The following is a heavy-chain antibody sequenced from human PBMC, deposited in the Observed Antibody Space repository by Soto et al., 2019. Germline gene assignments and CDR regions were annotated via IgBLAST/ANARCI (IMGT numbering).Heavy chain of an antibody. CDR1: GGSISSYY. V-gene: IGHV4-59*08. D-gene: IGHD5-12*01. Sequence: SETLSLTCTVSGGSISSYYWSWIRQPPGKGLEWIGYIYYSGSTNYNPSLKSRVTISVDTSKNQFSLKLSSVTAADTAVYYCARHQARSGYDPAAFDIWGQGTMVTVSS. CDR3: ARHQARSGYDPAAFDI. J-gene: IGHJ3*02. CDR2: IYYSGST.